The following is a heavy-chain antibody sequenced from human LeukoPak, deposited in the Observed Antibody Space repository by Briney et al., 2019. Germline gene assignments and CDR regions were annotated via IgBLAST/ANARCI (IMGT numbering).Heavy chain of an antibody. J-gene: IGHJ4*02. V-gene: IGHV3-7*01. CDR1: GFTFSRYW. Sequence: GGSLRLSCAAPGFTFSRYWVTSVRPAPGKGLEWVANIKQDGSGKYYVDSVKGRFTISRDNAKNSLYLQMNSLRAEDTAVYYCARDHGSWYYFDFWGQGTLVTVSS. CDR2: IKQDGSGK. D-gene: IGHD6-13*01. CDR3: ARDHGSWYYFDF.